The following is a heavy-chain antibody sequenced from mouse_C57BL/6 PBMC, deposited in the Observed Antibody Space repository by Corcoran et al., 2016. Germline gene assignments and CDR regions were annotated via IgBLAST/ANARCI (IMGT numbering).Heavy chain of an antibody. CDR1: GYSITSGYY. J-gene: IGHJ1*03. V-gene: IGHV3-6*01. Sequence: DVQLQESGPGLVKPSQSLSLTCSVTGYSITSGYYWNWIRQFPGNKLEWMGYISYDGSNNYNPSLKNRISITRDTSKNQFFLKLNSVTTEDTATCYCARGGNYDWYFDVWGTGTTVTVSS. D-gene: IGHD2-1*01. CDR3: ARGGNYDWYFDV. CDR2: ISYDGSN.